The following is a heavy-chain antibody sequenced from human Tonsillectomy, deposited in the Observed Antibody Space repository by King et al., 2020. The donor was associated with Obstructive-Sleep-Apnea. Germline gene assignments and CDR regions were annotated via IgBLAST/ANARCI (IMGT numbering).Heavy chain of an antibody. CDR1: GDSVSSNSAA. D-gene: IGHD6-13*01. Sequence: VQLPQSGPGLVKPSQTLSVTCVISGDSVSSNSAAWNWIRQSPSRGLEWLGRTYYRSRWYNDYAVSVKRRITINADTSQNQITLQVTSVTPEDTAVYYCAKTVGVAAAATFDYWGQGTLVTVSS. J-gene: IGHJ4*02. CDR2: TYYRSRWYN. V-gene: IGHV6-1*01. CDR3: AKTVGVAAAATFDY.